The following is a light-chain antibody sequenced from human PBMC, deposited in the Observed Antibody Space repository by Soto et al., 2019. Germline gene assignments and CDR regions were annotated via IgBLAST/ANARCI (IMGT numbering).Light chain of an antibody. Sequence: DIQMTQSPSTLSASVGDRVTITCRASQKISGWLAWYQQKPGKAPKLLIYKGSSLESGVPSRFSGSGSGTEFTLTIDRLNTDNFVTYDCQLHNSCYIFGHWTKVDI. J-gene: IGKJ2*01. V-gene: IGKV1-5*03. CDR1: QKISGW. CDR2: KGS. CDR3: QLHNSCYI.